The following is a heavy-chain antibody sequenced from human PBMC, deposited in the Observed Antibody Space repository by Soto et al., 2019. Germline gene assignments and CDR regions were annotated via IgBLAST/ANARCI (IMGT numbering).Heavy chain of an antibody. J-gene: IGHJ4*02. CDR2: IIPIFGTA. CDR1: GCTFSSYA. CDR3: ARGYYDSSGYYYQSYYFDY. D-gene: IGHD3-22*01. V-gene: IGHV1-69*13. Sequence: ASVKVSCKASGCTFSSYAISWVRQAPGQGLEWMGGIIPIFGTANYAQKFQGRVTITADESTSTAYMELSSLRSEDTAVYYCARGYYDSSGYYYQSYYFDYWGQGTLVTVSS.